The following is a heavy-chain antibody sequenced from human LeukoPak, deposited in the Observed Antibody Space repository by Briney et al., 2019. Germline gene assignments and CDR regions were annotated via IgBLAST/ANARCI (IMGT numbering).Heavy chain of an antibody. J-gene: IGHJ6*03. CDR3: ARGHSGYDKVYYYYYYMDV. CDR2: IKQDGSEK. V-gene: IGHV3-7*04. Sequence: PGGSLRLSCAASGFTFSSYWMCWVRQAPGKGLEWVANIKQDGSEKYYVDSVKGRFTISRDNAKNSLYLQMNSLRAEDTAVYYCARGHSGYDKVYYYYYYMDVWGKGTTVTVSS. CDR1: GFTFSSYW. D-gene: IGHD5-12*01.